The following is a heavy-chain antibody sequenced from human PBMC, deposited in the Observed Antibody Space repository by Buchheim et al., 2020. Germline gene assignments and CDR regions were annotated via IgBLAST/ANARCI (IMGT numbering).Heavy chain of an antibody. CDR3: ARGVDTAMVTGGYNWFDP. J-gene: IGHJ5*02. D-gene: IGHD5-18*01. CDR1: SGSISSSSYY. V-gene: IGHV4-39*07. Sequence: QLQLQESGPGLVKPSETLSLTCTVSSGSISSSSYYWGWIRQPPGKGLEWIGSIYYSGSTYYNPSLKSRVTITVDTSKNQFSLKLSSVTAADTAVYYCARGVDTAMVTGGYNWFDPWGQGTL. CDR2: IYYSGST.